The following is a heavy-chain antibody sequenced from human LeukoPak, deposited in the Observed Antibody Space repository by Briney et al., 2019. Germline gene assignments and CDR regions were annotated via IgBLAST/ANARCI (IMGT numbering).Heavy chain of an antibody. Sequence: PSETLSLTCTVSGGSISSSGYYWAWIRQPPGKGLEWIGSIYYSGSSYYNPSLKSRVTISVDTSKNQFSLKLSSVTAADTAVYYCASFNYYDSSGYYYDYWGQGTLVTVSS. V-gene: IGHV4-39*01. CDR2: IYYSGSS. D-gene: IGHD3-22*01. J-gene: IGHJ4*02. CDR1: GGSISSSGYY. CDR3: ASFNYYDSSGYYYDY.